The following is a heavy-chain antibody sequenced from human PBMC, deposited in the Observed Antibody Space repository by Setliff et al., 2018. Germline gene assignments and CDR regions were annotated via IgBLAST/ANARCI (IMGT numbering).Heavy chain of an antibody. CDR2: IDQSGIT. Sequence: SETLSLTCAVYGGSFSGYYWSWIRQPPGKGPGWIGEIDQSGITNYNPSSKSRVTISIDTSKNQFSLRLSSVTATDTAVYYCARGRRITMIVVPPGVFDSWGQGTMVTVSS. D-gene: IGHD3-22*01. CDR3: ARGRRITMIVVPPGVFDS. J-gene: IGHJ3*02. V-gene: IGHV4-34*01. CDR1: GGSFSGYY.